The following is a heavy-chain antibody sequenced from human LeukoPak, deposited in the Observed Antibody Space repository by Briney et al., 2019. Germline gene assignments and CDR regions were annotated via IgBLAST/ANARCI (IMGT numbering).Heavy chain of an antibody. J-gene: IGHJ4*02. CDR2: ISGSGGST. D-gene: IGHD3-22*01. Sequence: GGSLRLSCAASGFTFSSYAMSWVRQAPGKGLEWVSAISGSGGSTHYADSVKGRFTISRDNSKNTLYLQMNSLRAEDTAVYYCAKDRLRDYYDSSGYSDYWGQGTLVTVSS. V-gene: IGHV3-23*01. CDR3: AKDRLRDYYDSSGYSDY. CDR1: GFTFSSYA.